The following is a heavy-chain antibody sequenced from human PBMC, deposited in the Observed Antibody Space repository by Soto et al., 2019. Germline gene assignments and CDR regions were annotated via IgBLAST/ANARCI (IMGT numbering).Heavy chain of an antibody. D-gene: IGHD5-18*01. J-gene: IGHJ5*02. V-gene: IGHV4-4*07. Sequence: SETLSLTCTVSGGSISSYYWSWIRQRAGKGLEWIGASYTRGGTNCNPSLKSRVTRAVDTSKNQSSLKLSSVTAADTAVYYCARVGYSYGYGGWFDPWGQGTLVTVS. CDR2: SYTRGGT. CDR1: GGSISSYY. CDR3: ARVGYSYGYGGWFDP.